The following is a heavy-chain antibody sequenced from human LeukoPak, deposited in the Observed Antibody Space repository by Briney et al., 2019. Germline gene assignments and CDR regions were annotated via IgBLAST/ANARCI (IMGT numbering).Heavy chain of an antibody. Sequence: ASVKVSCKASGYTFTGYYMHWVRPAPGQGLEWMGWINPNSGGTNYAQKFQGRVTMTRDTSSSTAYMELSRLRSEDTAVYYCAKNGAPRYYDSSGSYYYYYYGMDVWGQGTTVTVSS. J-gene: IGHJ6*02. D-gene: IGHD3-22*01. CDR3: AKNGAPRYYDSSGSYYYYYYGMDV. CDR1: GYTFTGYY. V-gene: IGHV1-2*02. CDR2: INPNSGGT.